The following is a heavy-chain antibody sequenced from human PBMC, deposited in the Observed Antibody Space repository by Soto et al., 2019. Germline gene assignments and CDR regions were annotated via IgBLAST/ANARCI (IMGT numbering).Heavy chain of an antibody. J-gene: IGHJ3*02. D-gene: IGHD6-19*01. Sequence: SEAPSLHCPFSGCSIKSSYWSWTRQPPGQGLEWIAYIYYSGSTDYNPSLESRVTTSIDTSKNQFSLRLTSVTAADTAVYYCARSVVHQWLGHDGFDIWGQGTLVTVSS. CDR3: ARSVVHQWLGHDGFDI. V-gene: IGHV4-59*01. CDR2: IYYSGST. CDR1: GCSIKSSY.